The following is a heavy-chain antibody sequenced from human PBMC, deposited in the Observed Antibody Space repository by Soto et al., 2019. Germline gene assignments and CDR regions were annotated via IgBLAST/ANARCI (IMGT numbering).Heavy chain of an antibody. J-gene: IGHJ6*02. CDR3: ARNYCSGGSCYSSDYYYYGMDV. CDR1: GYTFTSYG. D-gene: IGHD2-15*01. V-gene: IGHV1-18*04. CDR2: ISAYNGNT. Sequence: SAKVSFKASGYTFTSYGISWVRQAPGQGLEWMGWISAYNGNTNYAQKLQGRVTMTTDTSTSTAYMELRSLRSDDTAVYYCARNYCSGGSCYSSDYYYYGMDVWGQGTTVTVSS.